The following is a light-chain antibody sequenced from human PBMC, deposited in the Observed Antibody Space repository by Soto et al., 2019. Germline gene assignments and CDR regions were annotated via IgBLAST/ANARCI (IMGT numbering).Light chain of an antibody. CDR2: EVN. J-gene: IGLJ2*01. CDR1: SSDVGGYNY. V-gene: IGLV2-14*01. CDR3: SSYTSSGTTYVV. Sequence: QSALTQPASVSGSPGQSITISCTGTSSDVGGYNYVSWYQQHPGKAPKLMIYEVNNRPSGVSNRFSGSKSGNTASLTISGLQAEDEADYYCSSYTSSGTTYVVFGGGTKLTVL.